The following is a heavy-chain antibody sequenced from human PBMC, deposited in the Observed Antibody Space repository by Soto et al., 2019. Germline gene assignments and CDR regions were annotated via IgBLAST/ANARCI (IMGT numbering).Heavy chain of an antibody. CDR3: ARGGWRSTMIVVVPWDAFDI. V-gene: IGHV3-30-3*01. D-gene: IGHD3-22*01. Sequence: GGSLRLSCAASGFTFSSYAMHGVRQAQVKVLEWVAVISYDGNNKYYADSVKGRVTISRDNSKNTLYLQMNSLRAEDTAVYYCARGGWRSTMIVVVPWDAFDIWGQGRMFTVSS. CDR2: ISYDGNNK. CDR1: GFTFSSYA. J-gene: IGHJ3*02.